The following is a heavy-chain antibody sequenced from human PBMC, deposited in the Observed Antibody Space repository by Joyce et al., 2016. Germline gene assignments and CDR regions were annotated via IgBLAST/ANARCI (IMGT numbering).Heavy chain of an antibody. Sequence: RLSCAASGFTFTNYAMHWVRQAPGKGLEWVAALSYDEHYKYYADSVKARFTISRDNSKNTVFLQMNSLRPDDTAIYYCARGVAGPGIQGYYGLDVWGKGTTVTVST. D-gene: IGHD6-13*01. CDR3: ARGVAGPGIQGYYGLDV. CDR2: LSYDEHYK. V-gene: IGHV3-30-3*01. CDR1: GFTFTNYA. J-gene: IGHJ6*04.